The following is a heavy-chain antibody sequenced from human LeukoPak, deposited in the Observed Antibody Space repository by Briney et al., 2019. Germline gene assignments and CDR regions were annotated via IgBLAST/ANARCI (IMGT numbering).Heavy chain of an antibody. CDR1: GGSISSSSYY. D-gene: IGHD3-10*01. J-gene: IGHJ4*02. CDR3: ASVRGGGCGSGRHDY. Sequence: SETLSLTCTVSGGSISSSSYYWGWIRQPPGKGLEWIGSIYYSGSTYYNPSLKSRVTISVDTSKNQFSLKLSSVTAADTAVYYCASVRGGGCGSGRHDYWGQGTLVTVSS. CDR2: IYYSGST. V-gene: IGHV4-39*01.